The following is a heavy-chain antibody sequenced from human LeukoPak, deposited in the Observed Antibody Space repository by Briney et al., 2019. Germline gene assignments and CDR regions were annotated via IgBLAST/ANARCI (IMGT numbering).Heavy chain of an antibody. CDR2: IYYSGST. Sequence: SETLSLTCTVSVGSISSYYWSWIRQPPGKGLEWVGYIYYSGSTNYNPSLKSRVTISVDTSKNRFSLKLSSVTAADTAVYYRARQPPRTYYYYGMDVWGQGTTVTVSS. V-gene: IGHV4-59*08. CDR1: VGSISSYY. J-gene: IGHJ6*02. CDR3: ARQPPRTYYYYGMDV.